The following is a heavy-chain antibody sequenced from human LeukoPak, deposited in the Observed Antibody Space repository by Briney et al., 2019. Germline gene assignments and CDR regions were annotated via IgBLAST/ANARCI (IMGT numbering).Heavy chain of an antibody. D-gene: IGHD3-16*01. J-gene: IGHJ3*02. V-gene: IGHV4-59*01. CDR2: IYYSGST. CDR3: ARRQERNYDPDAFDI. CDR1: GGSISSYY. Sequence: SETLSLTCTVSGGSISSYYWSWIRQPPGKGLEWIGYIYYSGSTNYNPSLKSRVTISVDTSKNQFSLKLSSVTAADTAVYYCARRQERNYDPDAFDIWGQGTMVTVSS.